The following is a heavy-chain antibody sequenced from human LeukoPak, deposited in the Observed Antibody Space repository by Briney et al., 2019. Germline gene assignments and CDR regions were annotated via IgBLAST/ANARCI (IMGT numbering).Heavy chain of an antibody. V-gene: IGHV3-20*04. CDR2: MNWNGKSI. D-gene: IGHD6-19*01. CDR1: GFKFDDYG. CDR3: ARWLTTIGWFPANY. J-gene: IGHJ4*02. Sequence: SGGSLRPSCAASGFKFDDYGMSWVRQGPGKGLEWVSGMNWNGKSIGYADSVQGRFTISRDNAKNLLYLQMNSLRVEDTALYYCARWLTTIGWFPANYWGQGTLVTVSS.